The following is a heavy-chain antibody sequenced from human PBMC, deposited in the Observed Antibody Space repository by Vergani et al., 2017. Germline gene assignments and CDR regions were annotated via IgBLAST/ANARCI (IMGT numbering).Heavy chain of an antibody. D-gene: IGHD3-10*01. CDR2: IYYSGST. CDR3: ARDPSYYYGSGSYYTGY. V-gene: IGHV4-30-4*08. Sequence: AQLVESGGGLVQPGGSLRLSCAASGFTFSSYSMNWVRQAPGKGLEWIGYIYYSGSTYYNPSLKSRVTISVDTSKNQFSLKLSSVTAADTAVYYCARDPSYYYGSGSYYTGYWGQGTLVTVSS. CDR1: GFTFSSYS. J-gene: IGHJ4*02.